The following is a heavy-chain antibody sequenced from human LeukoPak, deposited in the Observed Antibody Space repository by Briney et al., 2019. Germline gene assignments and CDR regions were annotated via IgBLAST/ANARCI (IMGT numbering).Heavy chain of an antibody. D-gene: IGHD4-11*01. CDR1: GGSLSTYY. CDR2: IHNSGST. J-gene: IGHJ5*02. V-gene: IGHV4-59*12. CDR3: ARTDYSNTNWFDP. Sequence: SETLSLTCTVPGGSLSTYYWSWIRQPPGKGLEWIGYIHNSGSTHYTFSLKSRVTMSLDTSKNQFSLKLTSVTAADTAVYYCARTDYSNTNWFDPWGQGTLVTVSS.